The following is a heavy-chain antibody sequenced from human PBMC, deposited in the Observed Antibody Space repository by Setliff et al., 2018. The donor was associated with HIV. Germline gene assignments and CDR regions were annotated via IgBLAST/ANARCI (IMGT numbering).Heavy chain of an antibody. Sequence: PSETLSLTCTVSGASISSYYWSWIRQPPGKGLEWIGYIYYSGSTNYNPSLKSRVTISVDTSKNQFSLKLSSVTAADTAVYYCARGSRGYSYAYYYYYMDVWGKGTPVTVSS. V-gene: IGHV4-59*01. CDR1: GASISSYY. CDR3: ARGSRGYSYAYYYYYMDV. D-gene: IGHD5-18*01. J-gene: IGHJ6*03. CDR2: IYYSGST.